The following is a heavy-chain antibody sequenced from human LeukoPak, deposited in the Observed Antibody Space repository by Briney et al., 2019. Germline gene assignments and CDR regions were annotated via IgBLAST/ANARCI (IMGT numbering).Heavy chain of an antibody. Sequence: PSETLSLTCTVYGGSISSYYWSWIRQPPGKGLEWIGYIFYSGSTNYNPSLKSRVTISVDTSKNQFSLKLSSVTAAGKAVYYCAITFGTSSFDAFDIWGQGTMVTVSS. CDR1: GGSISSYY. CDR3: AITFGTSSFDAFDI. J-gene: IGHJ3*02. CDR2: IFYSGST. D-gene: IGHD3-16*01. V-gene: IGHV4-59*01.